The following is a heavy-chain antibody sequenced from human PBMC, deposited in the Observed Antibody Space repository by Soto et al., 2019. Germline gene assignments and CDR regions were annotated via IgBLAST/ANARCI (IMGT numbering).Heavy chain of an antibody. CDR2: ISPYNGNT. CDR1: DKTFLSYG. V-gene: IGHV1-18*01. D-gene: IGHD5-18*01. J-gene: IGHJ4*02. Sequence: QVQLVQSGAEVKKPGASVKVSCKASDKTFLSYGISWVRQGPGQGLEWVGWISPYNGNTNYAQKLQGRVTMTTDTSTSTAYMELRSLRSDDTAVYYCATQIDTVMVFRDWGQGTLVTVSS. CDR3: ATQIDTVMVFRD.